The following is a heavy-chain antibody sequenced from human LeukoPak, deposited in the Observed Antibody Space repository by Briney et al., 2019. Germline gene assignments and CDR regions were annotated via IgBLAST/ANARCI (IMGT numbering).Heavy chain of an antibody. CDR3: ARRRRYNWNYGAFDI. Sequence: SETLSLTCTVSGVSITSPNWWSWVRQTPGRGLEWIGEIYHSGTTKYNPSLKSRAIISVDTSKNQFSLKLSSVTAADTAVYYCARRRRYNWNYGAFDIWGQGTMVTVSS. V-gene: IGHV4-4*02. D-gene: IGHD1-7*01. J-gene: IGHJ3*02. CDR2: IYHSGTT. CDR1: GVSITSPNW.